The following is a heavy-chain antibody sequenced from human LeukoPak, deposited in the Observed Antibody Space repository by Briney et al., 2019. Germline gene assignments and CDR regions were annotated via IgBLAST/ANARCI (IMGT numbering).Heavy chain of an antibody. CDR1: GGSISSGTSY. CDR2: IYYSGNT. CDR3: ARLACSLGSCYTRAIWFDP. J-gene: IGHJ5*02. V-gene: IGHV4-39*01. Sequence: SETLSLTCTVSGGSISSGTSYWAWIRQPPGKGLEWIASIYYSGNTYYNPSLKSRVTISVDTSKNQCSLRLSSVTAADTALYYCARLACSLGSCYTRAIWFDPWGQGTLVTVSS. D-gene: IGHD2-15*01.